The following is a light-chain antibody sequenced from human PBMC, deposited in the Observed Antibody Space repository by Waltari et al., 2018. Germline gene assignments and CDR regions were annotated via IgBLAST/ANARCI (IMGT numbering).Light chain of an antibody. V-gene: IGLV2-23*01. CDR3: CSYAGGNAYV. CDR2: EGS. Sequence: QSALTQPASVSGSPGQSITISCTGTSSDVARSNFVSWYQQHPGKAPKLMIYEGSKRPSGISNRFSGSKSGNTASLTISGLQAEDEADYYCCSYAGGNAYVFGTGTKVTVL. J-gene: IGLJ1*01. CDR1: SSDVARSNF.